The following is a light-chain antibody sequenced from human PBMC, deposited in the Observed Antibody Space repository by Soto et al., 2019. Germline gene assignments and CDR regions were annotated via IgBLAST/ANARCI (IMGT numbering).Light chain of an antibody. Sequence: EIVLTQSPATLSLSPGERATLSCRASQSVSSYLAWYQQKPGQAPRLLIHSASTRATGIPARFSGSGSGTEFTLTISSLQSEDCAIYYCQQYHTWPITFGGGTKVDIK. CDR1: QSVSSY. CDR2: SAS. CDR3: QQYHTWPIT. V-gene: IGKV3D-15*01. J-gene: IGKJ4*01.